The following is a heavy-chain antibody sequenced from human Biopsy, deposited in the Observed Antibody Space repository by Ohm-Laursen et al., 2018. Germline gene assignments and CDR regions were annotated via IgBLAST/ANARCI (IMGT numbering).Heavy chain of an antibody. V-gene: IGHV4-59*11. CDR1: GGSFTGHY. D-gene: IGHD4-23*01. Sequence: SETLSLTCIVSGGSFTGHYWTWIRQPPGKGLEWIGHISHTGYTSYKSSLKSRVTISLDTSRKHFSLRLTSLAAADTAVYYCARGSNGYGGLYFPHWGQGTLVTVSS. J-gene: IGHJ1*01. CDR2: ISHTGYT. CDR3: ARGSNGYGGLYFPH.